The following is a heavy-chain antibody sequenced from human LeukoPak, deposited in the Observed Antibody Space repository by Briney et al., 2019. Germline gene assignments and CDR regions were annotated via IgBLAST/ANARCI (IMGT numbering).Heavy chain of an antibody. Sequence: GGSLRLSCAASGFTFSSYGMHWVRQAPGKGLEWVAFIRYDGSNKYYADSVKGRFTISRDNSKNTLYVQMNSLRAEDTAVYYCARFARYSYYMDVWGKGTTVTISS. CDR1: GFTFSSYG. J-gene: IGHJ6*03. CDR2: IRYDGSNK. D-gene: IGHD3-3*01. V-gene: IGHV3-30*02. CDR3: ARFARYSYYMDV.